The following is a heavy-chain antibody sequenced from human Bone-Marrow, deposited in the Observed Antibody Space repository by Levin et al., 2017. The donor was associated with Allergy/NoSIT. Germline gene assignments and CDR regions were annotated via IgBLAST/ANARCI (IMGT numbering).Heavy chain of an antibody. J-gene: IGHJ6*02. CDR2: IIPIFGTA. D-gene: IGHD6-19*01. CDR3: ARGKVEQWLVPPYYYGMDV. V-gene: IGHV1-69*13. CDR1: GGTFSSYA. Sequence: GASVKVSCKASGGTFSSYAISWVRQAPGQGLEWMGGIIPIFGTANYAQKFQGRVTITADESTSTAYMELSSLRSEDTAVYYCARGKVEQWLVPPYYYGMDVWGQGTTVTVSS.